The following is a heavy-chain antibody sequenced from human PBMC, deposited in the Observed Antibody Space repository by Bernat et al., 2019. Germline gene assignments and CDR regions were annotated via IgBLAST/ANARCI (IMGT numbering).Heavy chain of an antibody. CDR1: GYTFTSHA. Sequence: QVPLVQSGAEVRKPGASVKVSCTASGYTFTSHAISWVRQAPGPGLEWMGWISTYTGDTKYEQRLQGRIPRTRDTSTTTAYMELRSLISDDTAVYYCVREGAVAGWVYFQHWGQGTLLSVSS. CDR3: VREGAVAGWVYFQH. V-gene: IGHV1-18*01. J-gene: IGHJ1*01. D-gene: IGHD6-19*01. CDR2: ISTYTGDT.